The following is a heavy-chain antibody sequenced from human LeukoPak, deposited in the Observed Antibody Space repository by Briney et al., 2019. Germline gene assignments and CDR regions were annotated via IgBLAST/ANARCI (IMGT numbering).Heavy chain of an antibody. D-gene: IGHD2-15*01. V-gene: IGHV3-23*01. CDR3: ARVGNGRSWDY. J-gene: IGHJ4*02. Sequence: PGGSLRLSCAASGFTFINYAMSWVRQAPGMGLEWVSGISGGSDGTYYADSVKGRFTISRDNSKNTLYLQMNSLRAEDTAIYYCARVGNGRSWDYWGQGTLVSVSS. CDR2: ISGGSDGT. CDR1: GFTFINYA.